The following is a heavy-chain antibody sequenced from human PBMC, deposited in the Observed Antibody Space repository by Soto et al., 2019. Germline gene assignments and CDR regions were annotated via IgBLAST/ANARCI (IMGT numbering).Heavy chain of an antibody. V-gene: IGHV4-39*01. CDR3: ARLDSPGYDSSGIGRYYFDY. CDR1: GGSISSSSYY. J-gene: IGHJ4*02. Sequence: QLQLQESGPGLVKPSETLSLTCTVSGGSISSSSYYWGWIRQPPGKGLEWIGSIYYSGSTYYNPSLKSRVTISVDTSKNQFSLKLSSVTAADTAVYYCARLDSPGYDSSGIGRYYFDYWGQGTLVTVSS. D-gene: IGHD3-22*01. CDR2: IYYSGST.